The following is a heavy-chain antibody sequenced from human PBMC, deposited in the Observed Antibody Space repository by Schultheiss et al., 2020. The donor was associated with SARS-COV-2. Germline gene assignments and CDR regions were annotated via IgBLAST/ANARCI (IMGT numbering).Heavy chain of an antibody. CDR2: INHSGST. CDR1: GGSISSYY. V-gene: IGHV4-59*08. J-gene: IGHJ6*02. CDR3: ARLLWSPFYYYGMDV. Sequence: GSLRLSCTVSGGSISSYYWSWIRQPPGKGLEWIGEINHSGSTNYNPSLKSRVTISVDTSKNQFSLKLRSVTAADTAVYYCARLLWSPFYYYGMDVWGQGTTVTVSS. D-gene: IGHD3-3*01.